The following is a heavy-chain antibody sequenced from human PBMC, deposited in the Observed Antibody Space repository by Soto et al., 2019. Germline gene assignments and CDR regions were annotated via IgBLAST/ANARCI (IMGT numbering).Heavy chain of an antibody. J-gene: IGHJ4*02. D-gene: IGHD4-17*01. CDR2: TRNRANSYTT. V-gene: IGHV3-72*01. CDR1: GSIFSDHY. Sequence: EVQLVESGGGLVQPGGSLRLSCAASGSIFSDHYMDWVRQAPGKGLEWVGRTRNRANSYTTEYAASGKDRFTASRDDSRTSLYLQMNSLKTEDTAVYYCISPWGDYRYFDYWGQGTLVTVSS. CDR3: ISPWGDYRYFDY.